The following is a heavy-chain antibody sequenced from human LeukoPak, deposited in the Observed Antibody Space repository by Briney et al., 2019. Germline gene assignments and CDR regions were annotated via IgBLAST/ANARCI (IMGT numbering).Heavy chain of an antibody. CDR1: GFTFSSYS. D-gene: IGHD3-22*01. J-gene: IGHJ4*02. V-gene: IGHV3-21*01. Sequence: PGGSLRLSCAASGFTFSSYSMNWVRQAPGKGLEWVSSISSSGSYIYYADSVKGQFTISRDNAKNSLYLQMNSLRAEDTAVYYCARTTYYYDSSGYYLVTPHDYWGQGTLVTVSS. CDR2: ISSSGSYI. CDR3: ARTTYYYDSSGYYLVTPHDY.